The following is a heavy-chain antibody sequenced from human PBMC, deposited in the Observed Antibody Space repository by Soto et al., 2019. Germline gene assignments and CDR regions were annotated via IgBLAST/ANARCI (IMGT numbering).Heavy chain of an antibody. CDR2: IGAGDGKT. CDR1: GYRFTHYV. CDR3: ARREIQGPIDY. D-gene: IGHD1-26*01. J-gene: IGHJ4*02. Sequence: ASVKVSFKASGYRFTHYVIHWVRQAPGQRLEWMGWIGAGDGKTYYSQNFQGRVTITKDTSKNQFSLKLTSVTAVDTAVYYCARREIQGPIDYWGQGTLVTVSS. V-gene: IGHV1-3*01.